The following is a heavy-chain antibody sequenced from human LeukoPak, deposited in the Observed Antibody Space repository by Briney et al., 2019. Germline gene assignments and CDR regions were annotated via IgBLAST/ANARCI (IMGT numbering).Heavy chain of an antibody. V-gene: IGHV1-46*01. CDR1: GYTFTDYD. D-gene: IGHD3-3*01. Sequence: GASVKVSCKTSGYTFTDYDITWVRQAPGQGLEWMGIINPSGGSTSYAQKFQGRVTMTRDMSTSTVYMELSSLRSEDTAVYYCARDSISSYYDPGVIRFDPWGQGTLVTVSS. CDR3: ARDSISSYYDPGVIRFDP. J-gene: IGHJ5*02. CDR2: INPSGGST.